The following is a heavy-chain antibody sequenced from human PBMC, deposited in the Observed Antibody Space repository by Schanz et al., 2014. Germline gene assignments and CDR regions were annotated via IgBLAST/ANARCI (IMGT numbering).Heavy chain of an antibody. CDR2: ISGRDGST. CDR1: GFTFSGYS. Sequence: EVQLVESGGGLVQPGGSLRLSCAASGFTFSGYSMNWVRQAPGMGLEWVSAISGRDGSTYYADSVRGRFTISRDNSKNTLYLQMNSLRAEDTAVYYCARVKYCTITRCYRTETEGIYYMDVWGKGTTVTVSS. CDR3: ARVKYCTITRCYRTETEGIYYMDV. V-gene: IGHV3-23*04. J-gene: IGHJ6*03. D-gene: IGHD2-2*01.